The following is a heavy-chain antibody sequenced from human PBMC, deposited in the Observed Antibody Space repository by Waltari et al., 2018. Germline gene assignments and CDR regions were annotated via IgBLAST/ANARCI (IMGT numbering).Heavy chain of an antibody. D-gene: IGHD3-3*01. CDR2: IKQDGSEK. CDR3: AREFYRVRFSLDY. J-gene: IGHJ4*02. Sequence: EVQLVESGGGLVQPGGSLRLSCAASGFTFRSYWMSWVRQAPGKGLEWVANIKQDGSEKYYVDSVKGRFTISRDNAKNSLYLQMNSLRAEDTAVYYCAREFYRVRFSLDYWGQGTLVTVSS. V-gene: IGHV3-7*01. CDR1: GFTFRSYW.